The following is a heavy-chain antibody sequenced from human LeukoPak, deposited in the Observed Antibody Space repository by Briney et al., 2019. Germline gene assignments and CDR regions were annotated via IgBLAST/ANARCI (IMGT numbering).Heavy chain of an antibody. CDR3: ARDREYYYDTSGLANDAFDI. D-gene: IGHD3-22*01. V-gene: IGHV3-30*01. CDR1: GFTSSSYA. Sequence: GGSLRLSCAASGFTSSSYAMSWVRQAPGKGLEWVAVISYDGTKKYYADSVKGRFTISRDNSKNTLSLQMNTLRVEDTAVYYCARDREYYYDTSGLANDAFDIWGQGTGVTVSS. J-gene: IGHJ3*02. CDR2: ISYDGTKK.